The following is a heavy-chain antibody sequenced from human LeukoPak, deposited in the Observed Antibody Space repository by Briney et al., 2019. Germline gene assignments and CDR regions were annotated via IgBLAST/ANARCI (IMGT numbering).Heavy chain of an antibody. CDR2: IYYSGST. Sequence: SETLSLTCTVSGGSISSYYWSWIRQPPEKGLEYIGYIYYSGSTNYNPSLKSRVTISVDTSKNQFSLKLSSVTAADTAVYYCARDLGYYDSSGYYANWYFDLWGRGTLVTVSS. J-gene: IGHJ2*01. D-gene: IGHD3-22*01. V-gene: IGHV4-59*01. CDR1: GGSISSYY. CDR3: ARDLGYYDSSGYYANWYFDL.